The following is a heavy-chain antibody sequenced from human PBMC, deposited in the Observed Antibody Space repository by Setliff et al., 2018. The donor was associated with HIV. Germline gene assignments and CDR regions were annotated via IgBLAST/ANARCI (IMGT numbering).Heavy chain of an antibody. V-gene: IGHV4-39*02. CDR2: MYYTGST. J-gene: IGHJ4*02. Sequence: SETLSPTCTVSGGSTDSGSYYWAWIRQPPGKGLEWIGSMYYTGSTYYNPSLKSRVTISIDTSKNQFSLKLNSVTAADTAMYYCARDGGSSGWYFVLGYSDYWGPGTLVTVSS. CDR1: GGSTDSGSYY. D-gene: IGHD6-19*01. CDR3: ARDGGSSGWYFVLGYSDY.